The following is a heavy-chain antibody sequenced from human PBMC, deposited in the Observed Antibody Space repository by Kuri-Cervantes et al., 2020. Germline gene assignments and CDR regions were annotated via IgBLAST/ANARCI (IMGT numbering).Heavy chain of an antibody. Sequence: SETLSLTCTVSGGSISSSSYYWGWIRQPPGKGLEWIGSIYHSGSTSYNTSLQSRVTISVDTSKNQFSLKLSSVTAADTAVYYCASFYYWGRGTLVTVSS. CDR1: GGSISSSSYY. V-gene: IGHV4-39*07. CDR2: IYHSGST. CDR3: ASFYY. J-gene: IGHJ4*02. D-gene: IGHD2/OR15-2a*01.